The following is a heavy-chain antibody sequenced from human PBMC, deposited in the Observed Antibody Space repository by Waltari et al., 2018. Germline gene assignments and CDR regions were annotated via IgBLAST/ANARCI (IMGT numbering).Heavy chain of an antibody. CDR2: SIPIFGSA. J-gene: IGHJ4*02. CDR1: GGTFSSYA. Sequence: QVQLVQSGAEVKKPGSSVKVSCKASGGTFSSYAISWVRQAPGQGLEWMVGSIPIFGSANYAQKFQGRVTITADKSTSTAYMELGSLGSEDTAVYYCARGKTGYSYGAYFDYWGQGTLVTVSS. D-gene: IGHD5-18*01. V-gene: IGHV1-69*14. CDR3: ARGKTGYSYGAYFDY.